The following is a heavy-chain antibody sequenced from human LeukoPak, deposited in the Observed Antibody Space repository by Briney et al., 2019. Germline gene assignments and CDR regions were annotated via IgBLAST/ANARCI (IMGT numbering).Heavy chain of an antibody. CDR2: VYYSGST. V-gene: IGHV4-59*02. Sequence: SETLSLTCVVSGGSVSGYYWGWIRQPPGRGLEWIGYVYYSGSTNYNPSFKGRITISVDTSRNQFSLQLSSVTAADTAVYYCARIHRYCSGGACYVLDNWGQGTLVAVSS. CDR1: GGSVSGYY. J-gene: IGHJ4*02. CDR3: ARIHRYCSGGACYVLDN. D-gene: IGHD2-15*01.